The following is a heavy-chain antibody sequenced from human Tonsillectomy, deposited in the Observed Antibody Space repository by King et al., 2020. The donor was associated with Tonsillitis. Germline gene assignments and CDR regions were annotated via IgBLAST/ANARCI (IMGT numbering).Heavy chain of an antibody. CDR1: GFTFSDYY. CDR3: ARDMFGLEAFDI. D-gene: IGHD3-10*02. J-gene: IGHJ3*02. CDR2: ISSSSSYT. V-gene: IGHV3-11*06. Sequence: VQLVESGGGLVKPGGSLRLSCAASGFTFSDYYMSWIRQAPGKGLEWVSYISSSSSYTNYADSVKGRFTISRDNAKNSLYLQMNSLRAEDTAVYYCARDMFGLEAFDIWGQGTMVTVSS.